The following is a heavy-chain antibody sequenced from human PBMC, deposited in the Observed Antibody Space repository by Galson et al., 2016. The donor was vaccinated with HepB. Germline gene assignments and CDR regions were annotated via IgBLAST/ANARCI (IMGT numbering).Heavy chain of an antibody. D-gene: IGHD6-19*01. CDR3: ARRGSGWYLPPRKYYYGMDV. J-gene: IGHJ6*02. CDR2: TYYNSKWYY. Sequence: CAISGDSVASNSAAWNCIRQSPSRGLEWLGRTYYNSKWYYDYATSVKGRITINPDTSKNHFSLQLTSVTPEDTAVYYCARRGSGWYLPPRKYYYGMDVWGQGTTVTVSS. CDR1: GDSVASNSAA. V-gene: IGHV6-1*01.